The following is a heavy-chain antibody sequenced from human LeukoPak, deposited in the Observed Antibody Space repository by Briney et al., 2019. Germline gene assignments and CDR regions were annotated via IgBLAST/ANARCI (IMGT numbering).Heavy chain of an antibody. CDR1: GFSFSSYW. Sequence: GGSLRLSCVVSGFSFSSYWMSWVRQAPGKGLELVANIKQDRSEKYYVDSVKGRFTISRDNAKNSLYLQMNSLRAEDTAVYYCARLREIPVFGVVTKSTSYFDYWGQGTLVTVSS. CDR2: IKQDRSEK. D-gene: IGHD3-3*01. V-gene: IGHV3-7*01. J-gene: IGHJ4*02. CDR3: ARLREIPVFGVVTKSTSYFDY.